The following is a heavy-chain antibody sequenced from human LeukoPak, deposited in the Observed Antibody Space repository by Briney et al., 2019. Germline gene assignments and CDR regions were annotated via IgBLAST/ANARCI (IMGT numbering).Heavy chain of an antibody. CDR2: ISYDGSSK. D-gene: IGHD3-10*01. CDR1: GFTFSTYA. CDR3: AKEGTPQVSTWYDL. J-gene: IGHJ5*02. Sequence: PGGSLRLSCAASGFTFSTYAMHWVRQAPGKGMEWVAAISYDGSSKYYADSVKGRFIISRDNPRNTLYLQMSILRTEDTAVYYCAKEGTPQVSTWYDLWGQGTQVIVSS. V-gene: IGHV3-30-3*01.